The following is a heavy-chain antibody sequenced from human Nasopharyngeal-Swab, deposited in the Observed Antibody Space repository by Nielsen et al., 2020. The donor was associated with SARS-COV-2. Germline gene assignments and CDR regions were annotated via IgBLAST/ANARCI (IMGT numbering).Heavy chain of an antibody. V-gene: IGHV3-33*06. CDR2: IWYDGSNK. J-gene: IGHJ4*02. CDR3: AKLFRGAPIDY. Sequence: WIRQPPGKGLEWVAVIWYDGSNKYYTDSVRGRFTISRDNSKRTLYLQMNSLRVEDTAIYYCAKLFRGAPIDYWGQGTLVTVSS. D-gene: IGHD5-24*01.